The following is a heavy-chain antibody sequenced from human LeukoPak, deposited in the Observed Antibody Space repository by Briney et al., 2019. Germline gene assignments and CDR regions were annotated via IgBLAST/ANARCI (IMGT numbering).Heavy chain of an antibody. Sequence: GESLKISRKGSGYSFTSYWIGWVRQMPGKGLEWMGIIYPGDSDTRYSPSFQGQVTISADKSISTAYLQWSSLKASDTAMYYCAWAGTSIAAAGLVWFDPWGQGTLVTVSS. J-gene: IGHJ5*02. D-gene: IGHD6-13*01. CDR1: GYSFTSYW. CDR3: AWAGTSIAAAGLVWFDP. V-gene: IGHV5-51*01. CDR2: IYPGDSDT.